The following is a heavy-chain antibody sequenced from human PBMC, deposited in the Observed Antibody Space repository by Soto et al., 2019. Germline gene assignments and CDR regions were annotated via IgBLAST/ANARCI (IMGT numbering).Heavy chain of an antibody. Sequence: SETLSLTCTVSGGSISSSSYYWGWIRQPPGKGLEWIGSIYYSGSTYYNPSLKSRVTISVDTSKNQFSLKLSSVTAADTAVYYCARLDYDILTGNPFSVGYFDYWGQGTLVTVSS. D-gene: IGHD3-9*01. J-gene: IGHJ4*02. CDR3: ARLDYDILTGNPFSVGYFDY. V-gene: IGHV4-39*01. CDR1: GGSISSSSYY. CDR2: IYYSGST.